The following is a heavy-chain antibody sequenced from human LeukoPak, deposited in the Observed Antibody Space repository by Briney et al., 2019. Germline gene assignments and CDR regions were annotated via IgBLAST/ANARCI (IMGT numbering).Heavy chain of an antibody. CDR1: GYTFTSYG. CDR2: ISAYNGNT. J-gene: IGHJ4*02. V-gene: IGHV1-18*01. CDR3: ARVGKYQLLSCFDY. D-gene: IGHD2-2*01. Sequence: ASVKVSCKASGYTFTSYGISWVRPAPGQGLAWMGWISAYNGNTNYAQKLQGRVTMTTDTSTSTAYMELRSLRSDDTAVYYCARVGKYQLLSCFDYWGQGTLVTVSS.